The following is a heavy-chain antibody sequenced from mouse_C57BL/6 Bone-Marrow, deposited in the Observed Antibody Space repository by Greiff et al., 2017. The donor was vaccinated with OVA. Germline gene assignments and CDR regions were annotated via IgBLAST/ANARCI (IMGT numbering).Heavy chain of an antibody. CDR1: GYTFTSYW. CDR2: INPSNGGT. V-gene: IGHV1-53*01. J-gene: IGHJ4*01. CDR3: ARGLYDGTHYYAMDY. D-gene: IGHD2-12*01. Sequence: QVQLQQPGTELVKPGASVKLSCKASGYTFTSYWMHWVKQRPGQGLEWIGNINPSNGGTNYNEKFKSKATLTVDKSSSTAYMQLSSLTSEDSAVYYCARGLYDGTHYYAMDYWGQGTSVTVSS.